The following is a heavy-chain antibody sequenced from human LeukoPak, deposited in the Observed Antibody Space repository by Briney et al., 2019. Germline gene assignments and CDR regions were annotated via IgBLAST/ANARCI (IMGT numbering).Heavy chain of an antibody. V-gene: IGHV3-15*01. D-gene: IGHD1-26*01. J-gene: IGHJ4*02. CDR2: IKSKKDGGRT. CDR1: GFTFTNVW. CDR3: AKDTFFSGSPTH. Sequence: GGSLRLSCVASGFTFTNVWMSWVRQTPGKGLEWVGRIKSKKDGGRTDYGAPVTGRFTISRNDSRNTVYLQMNSLRAEDTAVYYCAKDTFFSGSPTHWGQGTLVTVSS.